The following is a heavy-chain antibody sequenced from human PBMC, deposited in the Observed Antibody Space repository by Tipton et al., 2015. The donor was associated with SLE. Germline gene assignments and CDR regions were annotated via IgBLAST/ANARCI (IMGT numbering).Heavy chain of an antibody. CDR2: IYHSGST. J-gene: IGHJ4*02. CDR1: GYSISSGYY. CDR3: ARVAGTSLIVVVPDGGYYFDY. D-gene: IGHD2-2*01. V-gene: IGHV4-38-2*02. Sequence: TLSLTCTVPGYSISSGYYWGRIRQPPGKGLEWIGSIYHSGSTYYNPSLKSRVTISVDTSKNQFSLKLSSVTAADTAVYYCARVAGTSLIVVVPDGGYYFDYWGQGTLVTVSS.